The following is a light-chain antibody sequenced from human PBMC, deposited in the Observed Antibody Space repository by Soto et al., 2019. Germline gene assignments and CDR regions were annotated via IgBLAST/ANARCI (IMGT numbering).Light chain of an antibody. J-gene: IGLJ2*01. CDR2: EVS. V-gene: IGLV2-14*01. Sequence: QSALTQPASVSGSPGQSITITCTGTSSDIGAYNYVSWYRQDPGKAPKVMIYEVSNRPSGVSNRFSGSKSGNTASLTISGLQAEDEADYYCSSYTSSNTAIFGGGTKLTVL. CDR1: SSDIGAYNY. CDR3: SSYTSSNTAI.